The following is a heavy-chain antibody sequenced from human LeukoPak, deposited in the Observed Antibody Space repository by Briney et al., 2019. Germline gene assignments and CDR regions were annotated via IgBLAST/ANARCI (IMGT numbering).Heavy chain of an antibody. J-gene: IGHJ4*02. D-gene: IGHD6-19*01. V-gene: IGHV4-4*07. Sequence: PSETLSLTCTVSGGSISSYYWSWFRQPAGKGLEWIGRIYTTGSTNYNPSLKSRVTMSVDTSKNQFSLKLSSVTAADTAVYYCAGLQRIAVAGTDYWGQGTLVTVSS. CDR3: AGLQRIAVAGTDY. CDR1: GGSISSYY. CDR2: IYTTGST.